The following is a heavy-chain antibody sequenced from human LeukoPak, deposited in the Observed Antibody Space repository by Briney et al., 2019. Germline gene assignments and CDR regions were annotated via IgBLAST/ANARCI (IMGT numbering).Heavy chain of an antibody. CDR3: ARIGHDLYQTFDS. D-gene: IGHD2-2*01. CDR1: GFTVSSNY. V-gene: IGHV3-53*01. CDR2: IYSGGST. Sequence: GGSLRLSCAASGFTVSSNYMSWVRQAPGKGLEWVSVIYSGGSTYYADSVKGRFTISRDTSKNTLYLQMNSLRAEDTAIYYCARIGHDLYQTFDSWGHGTLITVSS. J-gene: IGHJ5*01.